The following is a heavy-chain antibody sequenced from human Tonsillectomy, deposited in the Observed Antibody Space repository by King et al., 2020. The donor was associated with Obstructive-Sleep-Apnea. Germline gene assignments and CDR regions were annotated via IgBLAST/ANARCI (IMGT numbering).Heavy chain of an antibody. CDR1: GFTFSSYA. CDR3: VTGDTAMVTYYYYGMDV. J-gene: IGHJ6*02. V-gene: IGHV3-64D*06. D-gene: IGHD5-18*01. Sequence: VQLVESGGGLVQPGGSLRLSCSASGFTFSSYAMHWVRQAPGKGLEYVSAISSNGGSTYYADSVKGRFTISRDNSKNTLYLQMSSLRAEDTAVYYCVTGDTAMVTYYYYGMDVWGQGTTVTVSS. CDR2: ISSNGGST.